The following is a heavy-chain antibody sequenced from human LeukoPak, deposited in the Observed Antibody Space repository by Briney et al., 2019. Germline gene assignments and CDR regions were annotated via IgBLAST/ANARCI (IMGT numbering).Heavy chain of an antibody. J-gene: IGHJ4*02. V-gene: IGHV3-48*02. D-gene: IGHD3-10*01. Sequence: GGSLRLSCAAPGFRFNEYSMNWVRQAPGKGLEWISYISSGSSTILYADSVRGRFTISRDNAKDSLYLQMNSLRDDDTAVYYCARDWGSLYYLDYWGQGTLVTVSS. CDR3: ARDWGSLYYLDY. CDR2: ISSGSSTI. CDR1: GFRFNEYS.